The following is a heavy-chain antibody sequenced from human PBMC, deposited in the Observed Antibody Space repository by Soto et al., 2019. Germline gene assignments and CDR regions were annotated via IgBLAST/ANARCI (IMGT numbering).Heavy chain of an antibody. CDR2: ISYDGSNK. CDR1: GFTFSSYG. Sequence: GGSLRLSCAASGFTFSSYGVHWVRQAPGKGLEWVAVISYDGSNKYYADSVKGRFTISRDNSKNTLYLQMNSLRAEDTAVYYCAKDHYYDSSGYPWGQGTQVTVSS. V-gene: IGHV3-30*18. CDR3: AKDHYYDSSGYP. D-gene: IGHD3-22*01. J-gene: IGHJ5*02.